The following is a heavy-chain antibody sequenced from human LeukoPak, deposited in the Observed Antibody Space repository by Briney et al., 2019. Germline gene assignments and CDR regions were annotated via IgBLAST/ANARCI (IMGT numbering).Heavy chain of an antibody. J-gene: IGHJ4*02. CDR1: GFTFSSYA. Sequence: AGRSLRLSCAASGFTFSSYAMHWVRQAPGKGLEGVAVISYYGSNKYYADSVKGRFTISRDNSKNTLYLQMNSLRAEDTAVYYCARGLLWFGELFPVFDYWGQGTLVTVSS. V-gene: IGHV3-30*04. CDR3: ARGLLWFGELFPVFDY. D-gene: IGHD3-10*01. CDR2: ISYYGSNK.